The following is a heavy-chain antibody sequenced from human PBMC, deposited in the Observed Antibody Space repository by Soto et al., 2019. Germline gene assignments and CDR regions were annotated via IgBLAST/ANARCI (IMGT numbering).Heavy chain of an antibody. V-gene: IGHV4-4*07. CDR1: GGSISSYY. J-gene: IGHJ6*02. Sequence: PSETLSLTCTVSGGSISSYYWSWIRQPAGKGLEWIGRIYTSGSTNYNPSLKSRVTMSVDTSKNQFSLKLSSVTAADTAVYYCARDKYSSSSYYYGMDVWGQGTTVTVSS. CDR2: IYTSGST. D-gene: IGHD6-13*01. CDR3: ARDKYSSSSYYYGMDV.